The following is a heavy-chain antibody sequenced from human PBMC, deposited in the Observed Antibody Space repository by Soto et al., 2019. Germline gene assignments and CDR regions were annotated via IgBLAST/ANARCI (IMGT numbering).Heavy chain of an antibody. CDR2: ISAYNGDT. CDR1: GYSFTNYG. D-gene: IGHD6-19*01. Sequence: DQLVQSGGEVKKPGASVKVSCKASGYSFTNYGITWVRQAPGQGFEWMGWISAYNGDTNYAQKLQGRVTMTTDAATSIAYLELRSLRSVDTAVYYCARDRGVAPPVAGNTQYYYCIDVWGKGTTVTVSS. CDR3: ARDRGVAPPVAGNTQYYYCIDV. J-gene: IGHJ6*03. V-gene: IGHV1-18*01.